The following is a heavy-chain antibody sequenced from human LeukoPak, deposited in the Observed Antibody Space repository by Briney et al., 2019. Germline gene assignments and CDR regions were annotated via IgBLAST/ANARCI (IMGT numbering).Heavy chain of an antibody. V-gene: IGHV4-59*01. CDR1: GGSISNYY. CDR3: ARAVRDDFWSGYFY. D-gene: IGHD3-3*01. CDR2: IYYTRST. J-gene: IGHJ4*02. Sequence: SETLSLTCTVSGGSISNYYWSWIRQPPGTGLEWIGYIYYTRSTDYNPSLKSRVTISVDTSKNQFSLKLGSVTAADTAVYYCARAVRDDFWSGYFYWGQGTLVTVSS.